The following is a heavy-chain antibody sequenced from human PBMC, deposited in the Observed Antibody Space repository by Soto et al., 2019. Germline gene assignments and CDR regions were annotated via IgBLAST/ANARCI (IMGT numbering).Heavy chain of an antibody. CDR1: GDSVRCRDYN. J-gene: IGHJ4*02. V-gene: IGHV4-61*03. CDR3: ARDGGYSGSTLGPTYYFAY. D-gene: IGHD2-2*01. CDR2: INYSGSV. Sequence: SETLSLTCSVCGDSVRCRDYNWSWIWHSPGEGLVWFSYINYSGSVNYNPSLRSSVNISSDTSKNHVSLRLNSVTAADPAFCYCARDGGYSGSTLGPTYYFAYWGQGPLVTVSS.